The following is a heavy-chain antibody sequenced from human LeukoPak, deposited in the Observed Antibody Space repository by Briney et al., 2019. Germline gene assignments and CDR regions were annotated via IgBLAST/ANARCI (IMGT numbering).Heavy chain of an antibody. V-gene: IGHV1-24*01. J-gene: IGHJ4*02. D-gene: IGHD3-22*01. CDR2: FDPEDGET. Sequence: ASVTVSCKVSGYTLTELSMHWVRQAPGKGLEWMGGFDPEDGETIYAQKFQGRVTMTEDTSTDTAYMELSSLRSEDTAVYYCATDYDSSGYYGYWGQGTLVTVSS. CDR3: ATDYDSSGYYGY. CDR1: GYTLTELS.